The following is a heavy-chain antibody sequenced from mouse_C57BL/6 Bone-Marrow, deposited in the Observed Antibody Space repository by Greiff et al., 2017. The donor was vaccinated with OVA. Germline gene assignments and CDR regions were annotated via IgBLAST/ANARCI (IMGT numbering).Heavy chain of an antibody. V-gene: IGHV1-50*01. J-gene: IGHJ3*01. CDR2: IDPSDSYT. Sequence: QVQLKESGAELVKPGASVKLSCKASGYTFTSYWMQWVKQRPGQGLEWIGEIDPSDSYTNYNQKFKGKATLTVDTSSSTAYMQLSSLTSEDSAVYYCARELGWAYWGQGTLVTVSA. CDR3: ARELGWAY. CDR1: GYTFTSYW. D-gene: IGHD4-1*01.